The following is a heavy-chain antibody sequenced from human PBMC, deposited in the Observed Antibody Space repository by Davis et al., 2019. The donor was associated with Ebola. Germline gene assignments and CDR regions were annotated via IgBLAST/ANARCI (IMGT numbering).Heavy chain of an antibody. CDR2: ISAYNGNT. Sequence: ASVKVSCKASGYTFRNSAISWVRQAPGQGLEWLGWISAYNGNTNYAQILQGRVTMTTDTSTGTAYMELRSLRSDDTAVYFCARTSIVGTTTTASDIWGQGTKVTVSS. J-gene: IGHJ3*02. V-gene: IGHV1-18*01. D-gene: IGHD1-26*01. CDR1: GYTFRNSA. CDR3: ARTSIVGTTTTASDI.